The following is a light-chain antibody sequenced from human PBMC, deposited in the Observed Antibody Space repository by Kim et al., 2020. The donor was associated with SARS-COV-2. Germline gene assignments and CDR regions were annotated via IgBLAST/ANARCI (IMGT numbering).Light chain of an antibody. CDR2: GAS. Sequence: EIVLTQSPGTLSLSPGERATLSCRASQSVYSNYLAWYLQKPGQAPRLLIYGASNRASGIPDRFSGSGSGTDFTLTINRLQPDDFAVYYCQQYGTSWTFGQGTKVDIK. J-gene: IGKJ1*01. CDR1: QSVYSNY. V-gene: IGKV3-20*01. CDR3: QQYGTSWT.